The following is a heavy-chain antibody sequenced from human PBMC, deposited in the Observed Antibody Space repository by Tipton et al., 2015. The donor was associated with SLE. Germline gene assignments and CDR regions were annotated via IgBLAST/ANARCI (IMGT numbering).Heavy chain of an antibody. D-gene: IGHD2-21*01. CDR3: ARAGGPYCGGDCFYDY. J-gene: IGHJ4*02. Sequence: GSLRLSCAASGFTFSSYSMNWGRQTPGKGLAWVSYISSRSSTIYYADSVKGRFTISRDNAKNSLYLQMNSLRAEDTAVYYCARAGGPYCGGDCFYDYWGQGTLVTVSS. V-gene: IGHV3-48*01. CDR1: GFTFSSYS. CDR2: ISSRSSTI.